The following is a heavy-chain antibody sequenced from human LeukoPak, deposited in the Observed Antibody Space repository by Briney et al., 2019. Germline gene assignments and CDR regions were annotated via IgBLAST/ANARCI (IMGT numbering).Heavy chain of an antibody. V-gene: IGHV3-11*04. CDR2: NSSSGSTI. J-gene: IGHJ3*02. D-gene: IGHD2-21*02. CDR3: ARGGDPGPRDMAFDI. CDR1: GFTFSDYY. Sequence: GGSLRLSCAASGFTFSDYYMSWLRQSPGKGLEWVSYNSSSGSTIYYAGSVKGRFTISRDNAKNSLYLQMNSLRAEDTAVYYCARGGDPGPRDMAFDIWGQGTMVTVSS.